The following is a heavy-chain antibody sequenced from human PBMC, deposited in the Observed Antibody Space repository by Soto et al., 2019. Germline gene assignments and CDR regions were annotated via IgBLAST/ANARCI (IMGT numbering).Heavy chain of an antibody. D-gene: IGHD3-3*01. J-gene: IGHJ6*02. CDR3: ARDLTYYDFWSGYYNLPDGMDV. CDR1: GFTFSSYG. CDR2: IWYDGSNK. Sequence: ESGGGVVQPGRSLRLSCAASGFTFSSYGMHWVRQAPGKGLEWVAVIWYDGSNKYYADSVKGRFTISRDNSKNTLYLQMNSLRAEDTAVYYCARDLTYYDFWSGYYNLPDGMDVWGQGTTVTVSS. V-gene: IGHV3-33*01.